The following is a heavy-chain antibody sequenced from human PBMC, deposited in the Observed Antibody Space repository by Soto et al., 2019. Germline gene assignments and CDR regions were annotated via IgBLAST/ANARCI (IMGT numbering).Heavy chain of an antibody. V-gene: IGHV3-23*01. Sequence: PGGSLRLSCAASGFTFSSYAMSWARQAPGKGLEWVSSISDSGGSSYYADSVKGRFTVSRDNSKNTVYLQLNSLRAEDTALYYCAKDRLIAVRTGGWDYWGQGTLVTVSS. J-gene: IGHJ4*02. CDR1: GFTFSSYA. CDR2: ISDSGGSS. CDR3: AKDRLIAVRTGGWDY. D-gene: IGHD6-6*01.